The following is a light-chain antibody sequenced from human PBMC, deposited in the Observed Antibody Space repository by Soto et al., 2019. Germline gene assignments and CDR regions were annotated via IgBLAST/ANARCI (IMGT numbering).Light chain of an antibody. V-gene: IGKV1-5*03. CDR2: KAS. CDR1: QSISSW. J-gene: IGKJ4*01. CDR3: QQYESYPVT. Sequence: DSQMTQSPATLSASVGDTVTITCRTSQSISSWLAWYQQKPGKAPKILIYKASNLQSGVPSRFSGSGSGTEFPLTISSLQPDDFGTYYCQQYESYPVTFGGGTTVEIK.